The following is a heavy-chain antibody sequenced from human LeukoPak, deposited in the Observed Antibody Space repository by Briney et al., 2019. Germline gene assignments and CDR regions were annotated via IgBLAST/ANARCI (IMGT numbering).Heavy chain of an antibody. CDR3: ARHVRFLEWLSSYYFDY. D-gene: IGHD3-3*01. Sequence: SETLSLTCTVSGGTLISSSYYWGWVRQPPGKGREWVGSIYYSGTTYYNPSLKSRVTISVDTSKSQFSLGLTSVTAADTAVYYCARHVRFLEWLSSYYFDYWGQGTLVTVSS. J-gene: IGHJ4*02. CDR2: IYYSGTT. CDR1: GGTLISSSYY. V-gene: IGHV4-39*01.